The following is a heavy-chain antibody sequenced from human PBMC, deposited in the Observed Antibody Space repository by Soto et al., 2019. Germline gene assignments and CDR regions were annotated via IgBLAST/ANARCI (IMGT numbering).Heavy chain of an antibody. V-gene: IGHV4-31*03. D-gene: IGHD3-22*01. CDR3: ARYYYDSSGYYFWFDP. CDR2: IYYSGST. Sequence: SETLSLTCTVSGGSISSGGYYWSWIRQHPGKGLEWIGYIYYSGSTYYNPSLKSRVTISVDTSKNQFSLKLSSVTAADTAVYYCARYYYDSSGYYFWFDPWGQGTLVTVSS. J-gene: IGHJ5*02. CDR1: GGSISSGGYY.